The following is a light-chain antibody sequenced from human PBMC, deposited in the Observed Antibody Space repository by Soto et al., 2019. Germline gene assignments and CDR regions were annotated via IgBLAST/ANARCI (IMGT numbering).Light chain of an antibody. Sequence: IVLTQSPGTLSLSPGERATLSCRASQSISSSYLAWYKQKPGQAPRLLIYGASNRATAIPDRFSGSGSGTDFTLTISRLEPEDFAVYYCQPNDDSPGTFGQGTKVEIK. CDR2: GAS. CDR3: QPNDDSPGT. CDR1: QSISSSY. V-gene: IGKV3-20*01. J-gene: IGKJ1*01.